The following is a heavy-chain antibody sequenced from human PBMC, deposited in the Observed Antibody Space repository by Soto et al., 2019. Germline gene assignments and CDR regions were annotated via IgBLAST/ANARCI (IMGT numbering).Heavy chain of an antibody. Sequence: QITLKESGPTLVKPTQTLTLTCTFSGFSLSTRGVGVGWIRQPPGKALEWLALIYWDNDKRYSPSLKSRLTITKDTSKDQGVLTMTNLDPVDTATDYCAQTYQWVRFDYWGQGTLGPVSS. CDR3: AQTYQWVRFDY. V-gene: IGHV2-5*02. D-gene: IGHD5-12*01. J-gene: IGHJ4*02. CDR1: GFSLSTRGVG. CDR2: IYWDNDK.